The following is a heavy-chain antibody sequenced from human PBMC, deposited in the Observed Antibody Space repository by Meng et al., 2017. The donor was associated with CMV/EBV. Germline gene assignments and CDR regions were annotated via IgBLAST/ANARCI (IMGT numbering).Heavy chain of an antibody. Sequence: GESLKISCAASGFTFSNYAMHWVRQAPGKGLEWVAVISYDGSNKYYEDSVKGRFTIYRDNSKNTLYLQMNSLRAEDTAVYYCARASRAAALTKYNWFDPWGQGTLVTVSS. V-gene: IGHV3-30*19. CDR1: GFTFSNYA. CDR3: ARASRAAALTKYNWFDP. J-gene: IGHJ5*02. D-gene: IGHD6-13*01. CDR2: ISYDGSNK.